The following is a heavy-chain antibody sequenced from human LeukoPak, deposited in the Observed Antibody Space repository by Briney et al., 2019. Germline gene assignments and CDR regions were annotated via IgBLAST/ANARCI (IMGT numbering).Heavy chain of an antibody. Sequence: PSETLSLTCTVSGGSISSYYWSWIRQPPGKGLEWIGYIYYSGSTNYNPSLKSRVTISVDTSKNQFSLKLSSVTAADTAVYYCARQLVYYDFWSGYSQYNWFDPWGQGTLVTVSS. J-gene: IGHJ5*02. CDR3: ARQLVYYDFWSGYSQYNWFDP. D-gene: IGHD3-3*01. CDR1: GGSISSYY. CDR2: IYYSGST. V-gene: IGHV4-59*01.